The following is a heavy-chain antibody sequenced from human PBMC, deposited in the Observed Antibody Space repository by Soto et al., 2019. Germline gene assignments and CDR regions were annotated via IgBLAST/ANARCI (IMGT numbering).Heavy chain of an antibody. V-gene: IGHV1-46*01. Sequence: ASVKVSCKASGYTFTSYYMHWVRQAPGQGLEWMGIINPSGGSTSYAQKFQGRVTMTRDTSTSTVYMELSSLRSEDTAVYYCAREDIVLVPAAKTYYYYGMDVWGQGTTVTVSS. CDR2: INPSGGST. CDR3: AREDIVLVPAAKTYYYYGMDV. CDR1: GYTFTSYY. J-gene: IGHJ6*02. D-gene: IGHD2-2*01.